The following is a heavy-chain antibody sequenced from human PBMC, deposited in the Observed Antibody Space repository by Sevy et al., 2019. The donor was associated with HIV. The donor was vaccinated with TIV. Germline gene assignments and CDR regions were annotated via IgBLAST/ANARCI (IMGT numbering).Heavy chain of an antibody. CDR3: ARGGRWLRGFD. CDR2: INHSGST. D-gene: IGHD5-12*01. CDR1: GGSFSGYY. J-gene: IGHJ4*02. Sequence: SEILSLTCAVYGGSFSGYYWSWIRQPPGKGLEWIGEINHSGSTNYNPSLKSRVTISVDTSKNQFSLKLSSVTAADTAVYYCARGGRWLRGFDWGQGTLVTVSS. V-gene: IGHV4-34*01.